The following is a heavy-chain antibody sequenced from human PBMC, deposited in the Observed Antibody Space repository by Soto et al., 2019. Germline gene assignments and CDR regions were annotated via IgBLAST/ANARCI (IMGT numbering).Heavy chain of an antibody. Sequence: QVQLQESGPGLVKPSQTLSLICKVSGGSMSSGDYYWSWIRQPPGRGLEWIGNSYDSGSTYYSPSLKSRVTISVDTSRNQFSLKLRSVTAADTAVYYCARGSPGDYYRGMDVWGQGTTVTVSS. CDR3: ARGSPGDYYRGMDV. CDR1: GGSMSSGDYY. CDR2: SYDSGST. J-gene: IGHJ6*02. V-gene: IGHV4-30-4*01.